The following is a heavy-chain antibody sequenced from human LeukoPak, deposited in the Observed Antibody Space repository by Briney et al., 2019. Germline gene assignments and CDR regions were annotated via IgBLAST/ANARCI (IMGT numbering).Heavy chain of an antibody. J-gene: IGHJ4*02. CDR2: ISYDGSNK. V-gene: IGHV3-30*18. CDR1: GFTFSSYA. CDR3: AKDDNYYDSSGYYYVLGY. D-gene: IGHD3-22*01. Sequence: GGSLRLSCAASGFTFSSYAMSWVRQAPGKGLEWVAVISYDGSNKYYADSVKGRFTISRDNSKNTLYLQMNSRRAEDTAVYYCAKDDNYYDSSGYYYVLGYWGQGTLVTVSS.